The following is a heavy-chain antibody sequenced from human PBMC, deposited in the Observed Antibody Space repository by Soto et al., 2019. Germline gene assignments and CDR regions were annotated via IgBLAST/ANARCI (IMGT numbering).Heavy chain of an antibody. D-gene: IGHD3-3*01. J-gene: IGHJ5*02. V-gene: IGHV2-26*01. CDR3: ARIRITIFGVVIIPWFDP. CDR1: GFSLSNARMG. CDR2: IFSNDEK. Sequence: QVTLKESGPVLVKPTETLTLTSTVSGFSLSNARMGVSWIRQPPGKALEWLAHIFSNDEKSYSTSLKSRLTISKDTSKSQVVLTMTNMDPVDTATYYCARIRITIFGVVIIPWFDPWGQGTLVTVSS.